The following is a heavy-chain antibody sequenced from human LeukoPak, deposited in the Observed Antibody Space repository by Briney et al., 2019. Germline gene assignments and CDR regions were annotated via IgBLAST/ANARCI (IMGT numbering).Heavy chain of an antibody. V-gene: IGHV3-7*01. CDR2: IKQDGSEK. J-gene: IGHJ6*03. CDR3: ARVGPYYYMDV. Sequence: GGSLRLSCAASGFTFSSYWMSWVRLAPGKGLEWVANIKQDGSEKYYVDSVKGRFTISRDNAKNSLYLQMNSLRAEDTAVYYCARVGPYYYMDVWGKGTTVTVSS. CDR1: GFTFSSYW.